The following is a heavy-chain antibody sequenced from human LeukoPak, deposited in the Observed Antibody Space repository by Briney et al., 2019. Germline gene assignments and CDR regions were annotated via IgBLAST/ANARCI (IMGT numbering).Heavy chain of an antibody. D-gene: IGHD6-13*01. CDR1: GFTFSSYA. V-gene: IGHV3-23*01. CDR3: ANPIAAAAYY. CDR2: ISGSGGST. Sequence: LAGGSLRLSCAASGFTFSSYAMSWVRQAPGKGLEWVSAISGSGGSTYYADSVKGRFTISRDNSKNTLYLQMSSLRAEDTVVYYCANPIAAAAYYWGQGTLVTVSS. J-gene: IGHJ4*02.